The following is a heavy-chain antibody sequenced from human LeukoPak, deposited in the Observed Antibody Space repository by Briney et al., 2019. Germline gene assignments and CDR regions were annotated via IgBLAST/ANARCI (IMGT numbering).Heavy chain of an antibody. D-gene: IGHD3-22*01. CDR1: GYTFTSYY. J-gene: IGHJ4*02. Sequence: ASVKVSCKASGYTFTSYYMHWVRQAPGQGLEWMGMFNPSGGGTTYAQKFQGRVTMTRGTSTSTVYMELSSLRSEDTAVYYCARGRFVLDYYRFDYWGQGTLVTVSS. CDR2: FNPSGGGT. V-gene: IGHV1-46*01. CDR3: ARGRFVLDYYRFDY.